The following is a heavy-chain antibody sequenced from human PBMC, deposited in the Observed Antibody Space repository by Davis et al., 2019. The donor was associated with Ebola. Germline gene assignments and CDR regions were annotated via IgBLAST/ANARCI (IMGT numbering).Heavy chain of an antibody. Sequence: GSLRLSCAVYGGSFSGYDWSWIRQPPGKGLEWIGEINHSGSTNYNPSLKSRVTISVDTSKNQFSLKLSSVTAADTAVYYCASPPGYYGMDVWGQGTTVTVSS. CDR2: INHSGST. V-gene: IGHV4-34*01. J-gene: IGHJ6*02. CDR1: GGSFSGYD. CDR3: ASPPGYYGMDV.